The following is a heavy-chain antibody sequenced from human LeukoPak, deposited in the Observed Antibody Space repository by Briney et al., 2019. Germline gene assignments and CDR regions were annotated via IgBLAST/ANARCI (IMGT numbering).Heavy chain of an antibody. CDR1: GGSISSSSW. V-gene: IGHV4-4*02. Sequence: PSGTLSLTCAVSGGSISSSSWWSWVRQPPGKGLEWIGEIHHSGSSNYNPSLKSRVTISVDKSRNQFSLKLSSVTATDTAVYYCARDRRTSVSVCAFDIWGQGTMVTVSS. CDR3: ARDRRTSVSVCAFDI. D-gene: IGHD4-17*01. J-gene: IGHJ3*02. CDR2: IHHSGSS.